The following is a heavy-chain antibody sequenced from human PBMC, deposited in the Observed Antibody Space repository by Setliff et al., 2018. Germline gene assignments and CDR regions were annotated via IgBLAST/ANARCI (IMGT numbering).Heavy chain of an antibody. J-gene: IGHJ6*03. D-gene: IGHD6-6*01. CDR3: AISNSSPTVYYYMDV. V-gene: IGHV1-2*04. Sequence: ASVKVSCKASGYTFTGYYMHWVRQAPGQGLEWMGWINPNSGGTNYAQKFQGWVTMTRDTSISTAYMELSRLRSDDTAVYYCAISNSSPTVYYYMDVWGKGTTVTVSS. CDR1: GYTFTGYY. CDR2: INPNSGGT.